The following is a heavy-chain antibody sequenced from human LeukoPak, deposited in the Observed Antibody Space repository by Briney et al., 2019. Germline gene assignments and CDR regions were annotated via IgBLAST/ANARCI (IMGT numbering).Heavy chain of an antibody. CDR1: GVSFSGYY. Sequence: MSSETLSLTCAVYGVSFSGYYWSWIRQSPGKGLEWIGEMNHSGSTNNNPSLKSRVTISVDTSKNQFSLKLSSVTAADTAVYYCARSARRRNWFDPWGQGTLVTVSS. V-gene: IGHV4-34*01. CDR3: ARSARRRNWFDP. CDR2: MNHSGST. J-gene: IGHJ5*02.